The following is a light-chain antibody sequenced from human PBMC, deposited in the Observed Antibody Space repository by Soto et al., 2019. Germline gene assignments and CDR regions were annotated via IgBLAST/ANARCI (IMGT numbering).Light chain of an antibody. Sequence: QAVVTQPPSVSEAPRQRVTISCSGSSSNIGNNAVNWYQQLPGKAPKLLIYYDDLLPSGVSDRFSGSKSGTSASLAISGLQYEDEADYYCAAWDDSLNGPVFGGGTKVTVL. V-gene: IGLV1-36*01. CDR1: SSNIGNNA. CDR3: AAWDDSLNGPV. CDR2: YDD. J-gene: IGLJ2*01.